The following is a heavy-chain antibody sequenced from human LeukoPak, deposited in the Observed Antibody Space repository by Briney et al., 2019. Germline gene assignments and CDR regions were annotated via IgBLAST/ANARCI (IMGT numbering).Heavy chain of an antibody. CDR1: GGSFSGYY. D-gene: IGHD3-10*01. V-gene: IGHV4-34*01. CDR2: INHSGST. Sequence: SETLSLTCAVYGGSFSGYYWSWIRQPPGKGLEWIGEINHSGSTNYNPSLKSRVTISVDTSKNQFSLKLSSVTAADTAVYYCARVRRFGELDWGQGTLVTVSS. CDR3: ARVRRFGELD. J-gene: IGHJ4*02.